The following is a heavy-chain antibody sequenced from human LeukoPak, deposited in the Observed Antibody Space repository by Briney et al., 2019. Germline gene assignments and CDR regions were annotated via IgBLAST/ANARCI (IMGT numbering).Heavy chain of an antibody. CDR3: ARVYSSGWPAYYYYGMDV. CDR2: INHSGST. J-gene: IGHJ6*02. D-gene: IGHD6-19*01. Sequence: SETLSLTCAVYGGSFSGYYWSWIRQPPGKGLEWIGEINHSGSTYYNPSLKSRVTISVDTSKNQFSLKLSSVTAADTAVYYCARVYSSGWPAYYYYGMDVWGQGTTVTVSS. CDR1: GGSFSGYY. V-gene: IGHV4-34*01.